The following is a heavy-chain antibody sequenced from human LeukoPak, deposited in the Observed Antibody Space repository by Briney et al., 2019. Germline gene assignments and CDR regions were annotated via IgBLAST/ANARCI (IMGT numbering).Heavy chain of an antibody. D-gene: IGHD2-2*01. CDR2: IYYSGST. Sequence: PSETLSLTCTVSGGSISSSSYYWGWIRQPPGKGLEWIGSIYYSGSTYYNPSLKSRVTISVDTSKNQFSLKLSSVTAADTAVYYCARASRGSCPDYWGQGTLVTVSS. V-gene: IGHV4-39*07. CDR3: ARASRGSCPDY. J-gene: IGHJ4*02. CDR1: GGSISSSSYY.